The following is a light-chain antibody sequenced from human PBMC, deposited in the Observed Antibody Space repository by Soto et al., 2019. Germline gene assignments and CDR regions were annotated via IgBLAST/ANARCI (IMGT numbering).Light chain of an antibody. J-gene: IGLJ1*01. CDR1: SSDVGGYNY. Sequence: QSVLTQPASVSGSPGQSITISCTGTSSDVGGYNYASRYQQHPGKAPKLMIYDVSDRPSGVSNRFSGSKSGNTASLTISGLQAEDEADYYCSSYTSSSLWVFGTGTKVTVL. CDR3: SSYTSSSLWV. V-gene: IGLV2-14*01. CDR2: DVS.